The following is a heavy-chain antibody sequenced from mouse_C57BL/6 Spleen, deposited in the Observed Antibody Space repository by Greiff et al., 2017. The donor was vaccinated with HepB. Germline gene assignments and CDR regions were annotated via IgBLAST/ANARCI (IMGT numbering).Heavy chain of an antibody. D-gene: IGHD3-2*02. V-gene: IGHV1-22*01. J-gene: IGHJ2*01. CDR3: ARDTRLRLPFDY. CDR2: INPNNGGT. CDR1: GYTFTDYN. Sequence: EVQLQQSGPELVKPGASVKMSCKASGYTFTDYNMHWVKQSHGKSLEWIGYINPNNGGTSYNQKFKGKATLTVNKSSSTAYMELRSLTSEDSAVYYCARDTRLRLPFDYWGQGTTLTVSS.